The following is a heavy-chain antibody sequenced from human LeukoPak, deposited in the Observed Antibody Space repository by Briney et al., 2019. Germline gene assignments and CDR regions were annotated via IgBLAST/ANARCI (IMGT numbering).Heavy chain of an antibody. CDR3: ARGPSYYYDSSGYPDY. Sequence: SETLSLTCAVPGYSISSGYYWGWIRQPPGKGLEWIGSIYHSGSTYYNPSLKSRVTISVDTSKNQFSLKLSSVTAADTAVYYCARGPSYYYDSSGYPDYWGQGTLVTVSS. J-gene: IGHJ4*02. D-gene: IGHD3-22*01. CDR1: GYSISSGYY. CDR2: IYHSGST. V-gene: IGHV4-38-2*01.